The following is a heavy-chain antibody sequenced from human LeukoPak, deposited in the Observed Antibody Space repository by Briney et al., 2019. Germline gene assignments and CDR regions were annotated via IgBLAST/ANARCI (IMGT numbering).Heavy chain of an antibody. J-gene: IGHJ6*02. CDR3: ARGKEVGATHYYYYSMDV. D-gene: IGHD1-26*01. CDR1: GFTVSSNY. Sequence: GGSLRLSCAASGFTVSSNYMSWVRQAPGKGLEWVSVIYSGGSTYYADSVKGRFTISRDNSKNTLYLQMNSLGAEDTAVYYCARGKEVGATHYYYYSMDVWGQGTTVTVSS. V-gene: IGHV3-66*01. CDR2: IYSGGST.